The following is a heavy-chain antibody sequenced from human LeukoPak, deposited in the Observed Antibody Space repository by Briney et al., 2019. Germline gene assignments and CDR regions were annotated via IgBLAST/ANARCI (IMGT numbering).Heavy chain of an antibody. CDR3: VRGGNSGSSWSNKKYYYYYMDV. CDR2: VYYTGSG. Sequence: SETLSLTCSVSGDSISNYYWSWIRQSPGKGLEWIGYVYYTGSGNYNPSLKSRVTMSVATSKNQFSLRLRSVTAADTAVYYCVRGGNSGSSWSNKKYYYYYMDVWGKGTTVTVSS. D-gene: IGHD1-26*01. V-gene: IGHV4-59*01. CDR1: GDSISNYY. J-gene: IGHJ6*03.